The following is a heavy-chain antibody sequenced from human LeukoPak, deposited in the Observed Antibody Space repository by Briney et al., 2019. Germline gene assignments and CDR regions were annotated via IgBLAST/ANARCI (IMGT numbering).Heavy chain of an antibody. Sequence: PGGSLRLSCAASGFTFSSYGMHWVRQAPGKGLEWVAVISYDGSNKYYADSVKGRFTISRDNSKNTLYLQMNSLRAEDTAVCYCAKDGYGDYAAYFDYWGQGTLVTVSS. D-gene: IGHD4-17*01. CDR1: GFTFSSYG. CDR3: AKDGYGDYAAYFDY. CDR2: ISYDGSNK. V-gene: IGHV3-30*18. J-gene: IGHJ4*02.